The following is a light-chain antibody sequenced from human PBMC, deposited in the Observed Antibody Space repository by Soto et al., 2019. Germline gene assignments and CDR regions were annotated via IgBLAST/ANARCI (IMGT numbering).Light chain of an antibody. CDR3: QQYGSAPWT. Sequence: EIVLTQSPGTLSLSPGERATLSCRASQSVSRDYLAWYQQKPGQAPRLLIYGASNRATGIPERFSGSGSGTDFTLTISRLEPEDFAVFYCQQYGSAPWTFGQGTQVEIK. CDR1: QSVSRDY. J-gene: IGKJ1*01. V-gene: IGKV3-20*01. CDR2: GAS.